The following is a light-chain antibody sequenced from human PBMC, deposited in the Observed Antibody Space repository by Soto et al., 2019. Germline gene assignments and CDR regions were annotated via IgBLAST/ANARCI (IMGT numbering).Light chain of an antibody. J-gene: IGKJ5*01. CDR3: QQRSNWPPAIT. CDR2: EAS. V-gene: IGKV3-11*01. CDR1: QSVSSY. Sequence: EIVLTQSPTTLSLSPGERAPLSCRASQSVSSYLAWYQQKPGQAPRLLMYEASNRATGIPARFSGGGSGTDFTLTISSLEPEDFAVYYCQQRSNWPPAITFGQGTRLEIK.